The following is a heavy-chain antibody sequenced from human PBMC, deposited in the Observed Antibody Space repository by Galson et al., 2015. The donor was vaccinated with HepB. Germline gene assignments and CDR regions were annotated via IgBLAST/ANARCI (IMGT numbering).Heavy chain of an antibody. V-gene: IGHV3-30*18. Sequence: SLRLSCAASGFTFSSYGMHWVRQAPGKGLEWVAVISYDGSNKYYADSVKGRFTISRGNSKNTLYLQMNSLRAEDTAVYYCAKENTNNYGDYIILDYWGQGTLVTVSS. D-gene: IGHD4-17*01. J-gene: IGHJ4*02. CDR1: GFTFSSYG. CDR3: AKENTNNYGDYIILDY. CDR2: ISYDGSNK.